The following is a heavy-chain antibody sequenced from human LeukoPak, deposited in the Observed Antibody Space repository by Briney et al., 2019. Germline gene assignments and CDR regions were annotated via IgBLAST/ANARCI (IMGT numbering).Heavy chain of an antibody. CDR1: GGSFSGYY. V-gene: IGHV4-34*01. J-gene: IGHJ4*02. D-gene: IGHD3-22*01. CDR3: ARGHYYDSRGFYYK. CDR2: INHSGNN. Sequence: SETLSLTCAVYGGSFSGYYWNCIRQPPGKGLEWIGEINHSGNNNYNPSLKNPVTMSPDTSKSQVSLKLNSVTAADTAVYYCARGHYYDSRGFYYKWGQGTLVTVSS.